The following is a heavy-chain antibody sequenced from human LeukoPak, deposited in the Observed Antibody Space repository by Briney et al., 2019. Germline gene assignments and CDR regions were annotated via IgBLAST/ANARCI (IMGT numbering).Heavy chain of an antibody. CDR1: GDSIRSYY. CDR2: IHNNGDI. CDR3: GRWGYFDSGNYFVVDY. Sequence: TSETLSLTCIVSGDSIRSYYWNWIRQAPGKALEWIGHIHNNGDIAYNFSLKSRVTISMDTSKNQFSLKLSSVTAADTAVYYCGRWGYFDSGNYFVVDYWSQGTVVTVSS. D-gene: IGHD3-22*01. V-gene: IGHV4-59*01. J-gene: IGHJ4*02.